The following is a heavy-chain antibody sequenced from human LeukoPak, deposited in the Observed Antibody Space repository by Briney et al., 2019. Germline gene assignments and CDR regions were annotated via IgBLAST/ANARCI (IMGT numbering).Heavy chain of an antibody. D-gene: IGHD3-22*01. CDR3: ARDSSGYYYFDY. V-gene: IGHV4-34*01. Sequence: SETLSLTCAVYGGSFSGYYWSWIRQPPGKGLEWIGEINHSGSTNYNPSLKSRVTISVDTSKNQFSLKLSSVTAADTAVYYCARDSSGYYYFDYWGRGTLVTVSS. CDR1: GGSFSGYY. J-gene: IGHJ4*02. CDR2: INHSGST.